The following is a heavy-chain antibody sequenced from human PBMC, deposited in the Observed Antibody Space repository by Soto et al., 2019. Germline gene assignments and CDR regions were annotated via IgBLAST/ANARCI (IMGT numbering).Heavy chain of an antibody. Sequence: GGSLRLSCAASGFTFSSYAMSWVRQAPGKGLEWVSAISGSGGSTYYADSVKGRFTISRDNSKNTLYLQMNSLRAEDTAVYYCSKDKTSYEYSSSSDWGQGTLVTVSS. CDR1: GFTFSSYA. V-gene: IGHV3-23*01. J-gene: IGHJ4*02. D-gene: IGHD6-6*01. CDR3: SKDKTSYEYSSSSD. CDR2: ISGSGGST.